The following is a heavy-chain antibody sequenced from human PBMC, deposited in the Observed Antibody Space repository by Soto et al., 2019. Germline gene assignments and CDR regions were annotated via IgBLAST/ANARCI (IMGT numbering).Heavy chain of an antibody. CDR1: GFSFRNYW. D-gene: IGHD3-9*01. V-gene: IGHV3-74*01. CDR3: ARGSVDHAFDI. CDR2: VNNDGRDT. J-gene: IGHJ3*02. Sequence: EVQVVESGGDLVQPGGSLRLSCAASGFSFRNYWMHWVRQAPGKGLVWVSRVNNDGRDTIYADSVMGRFTVSRDNAKNTLFLQMNSLRIDDTAMYYCARGSVDHAFDIWGQGTMVTVSS.